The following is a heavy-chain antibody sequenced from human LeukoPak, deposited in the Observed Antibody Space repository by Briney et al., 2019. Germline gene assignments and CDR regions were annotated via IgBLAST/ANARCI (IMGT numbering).Heavy chain of an antibody. V-gene: IGHV3-21*01. Sequence: GGSLTLSCAASGFIFSRYTMNWVRRAPGEGLEWVSSITSRSNYIYYADSVRGRFTISRDNAKNSLFLQMNSLRAEDTAVYSCARDGYSSSSFDYWGQGILVTVAS. CDR2: ITSRSNYI. D-gene: IGHD3-22*01. CDR1: GFIFSRYT. J-gene: IGHJ4*02. CDR3: ARDGYSSSSFDY.